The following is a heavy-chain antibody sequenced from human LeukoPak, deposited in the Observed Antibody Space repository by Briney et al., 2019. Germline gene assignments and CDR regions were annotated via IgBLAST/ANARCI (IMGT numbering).Heavy chain of an antibody. J-gene: IGHJ6*03. D-gene: IGHD1-14*01. CDR2: ISYDGSNK. Sequence: GGSLRLSCAASGFTFSSYGMHWVRQAPGKGLEWVAVISYDGSNKYYADSVKGRFTISRDNAKNSLYLQMNSLRAEDTALYYCARVCHPRYYYYYMDVWGKGTTVTVSS. CDR3: ARVCHPRYYYYYMDV. V-gene: IGHV3-30*03. CDR1: GFTFSSYG.